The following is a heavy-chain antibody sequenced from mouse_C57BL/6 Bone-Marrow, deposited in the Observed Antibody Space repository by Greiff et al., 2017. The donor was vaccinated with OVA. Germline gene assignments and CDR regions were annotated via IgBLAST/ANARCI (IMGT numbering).Heavy chain of an antibody. CDR2: ISYDGSN. V-gene: IGHV3-6*01. Sequence: VQLKESGPGLVKPSQSLSLTCSVTGYSITSGYYWNWIRQFPGNKLEWMGYISYDGSNNYNPSLKNRISITRDTSKNQFFLKLNSVTTEDTATYYCARERIYYDYDEGAMDYWGQGTSVTVSS. D-gene: IGHD2-4*01. CDR1: GYSITSGYY. CDR3: ARERIYYDYDEGAMDY. J-gene: IGHJ4*01.